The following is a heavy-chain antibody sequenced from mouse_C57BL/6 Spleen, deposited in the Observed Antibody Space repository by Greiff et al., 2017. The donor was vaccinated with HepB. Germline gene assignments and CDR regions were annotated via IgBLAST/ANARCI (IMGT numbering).Heavy chain of an antibody. CDR2: IDPETGGT. J-gene: IGHJ3*01. D-gene: IGHD3-3*01. Sequence: QVQLQQSGAELVRPGASVTLSCKASGYTFTDYEMHWVKQTPVHGLEWIGAIDPETGGTAYNQKFKGKAILTADKSSSTAYMELRSLTSEDSAVYDGTREEGHGASYGDWGQGTLVTVSA. V-gene: IGHV1-15*01. CDR1: GYTFTDYE. CDR3: TREEGHGASYGD.